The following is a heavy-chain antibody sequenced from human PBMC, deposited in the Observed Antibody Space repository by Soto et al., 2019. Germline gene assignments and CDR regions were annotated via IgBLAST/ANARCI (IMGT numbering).Heavy chain of an antibody. CDR2: ISSGSGYI. D-gene: IGHD5-12*01. CDR3: ARDFRDGYYFDY. Sequence: EVQLVESGGGLVKPGGSLRLSCAASGFTFSSYNMNWVRQAPGKGLEWVSSISSGSGYIYYADSVKGRFTISRDNAKNSLYLKMNSLRAEDTAVYYCARDFRDGYYFDYWGQGTLVTVSS. V-gene: IGHV3-21*01. CDR1: GFTFSSYN. J-gene: IGHJ4*02.